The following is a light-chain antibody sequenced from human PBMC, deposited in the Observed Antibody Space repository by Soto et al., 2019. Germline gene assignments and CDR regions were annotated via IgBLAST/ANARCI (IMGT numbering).Light chain of an antibody. J-gene: IGLJ1*01. V-gene: IGLV2-8*01. Sequence: QSVLTQPPSASGTPGQRVTISCSGSSSNIGSNYVYWYQQYPGKAPKLMIYAVNKRPSGVPDRFSGSRSGNTASLTVSGLQAEDEADYYCSSYAGSNNYVFGTGTKGTVL. CDR1: SSNIGSNY. CDR2: AVN. CDR3: SSYAGSNNYV.